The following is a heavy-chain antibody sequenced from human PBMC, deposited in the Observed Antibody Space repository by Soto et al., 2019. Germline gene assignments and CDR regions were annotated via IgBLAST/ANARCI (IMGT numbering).Heavy chain of an antibody. CDR3: ARDSPLGATTDYYGMDV. V-gene: IGHV1-69*13. J-gene: IGHJ6*02. D-gene: IGHD1-26*01. Sequence: SVKVSCKASGGTFSSYAISWVRQAPGQGLEWMGGIIPIFGTANYAQKFQGRVTITADESTSTAYMELSSLRSEDTAVYYCARDSPLGATTDYYGMDVWGHGTTVTVSS. CDR2: IIPIFGTA. CDR1: GGTFSSYA.